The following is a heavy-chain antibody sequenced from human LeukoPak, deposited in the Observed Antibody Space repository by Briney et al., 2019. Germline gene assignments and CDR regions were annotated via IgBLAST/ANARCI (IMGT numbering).Heavy chain of an antibody. CDR2: ISGSGGST. Sequence: GGSLRLSCAASEFTFSSYAMSWVRQAPGKGLEWVSAISGSGGSTYYADSVKGRFTISRDNSKNTLYLQMNSLRAEDTAVYYCAKAGSGSYYPQDYWGQGTLVTVSS. CDR1: EFTFSSYA. D-gene: IGHD3-10*01. CDR3: AKAGSGSYYPQDY. V-gene: IGHV3-23*01. J-gene: IGHJ4*02.